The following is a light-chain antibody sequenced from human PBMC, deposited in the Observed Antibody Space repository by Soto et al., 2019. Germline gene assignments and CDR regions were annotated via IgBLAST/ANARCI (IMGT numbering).Light chain of an antibody. CDR1: SSDVGDYNY. J-gene: IGLJ1*01. CDR3: SSYTSSSTPYV. V-gene: IGLV2-14*01. CDR2: EVS. Sequence: QSALTQPASVSGSPGQSITISCTGTSSDVGDYNYVSWYQQHPGKAPKLMIYEVSNRPSGVSNRFSGSKSGNTASLTISGLQADYGADYYCSSYTSSSTPYVFGTGTKVTVL.